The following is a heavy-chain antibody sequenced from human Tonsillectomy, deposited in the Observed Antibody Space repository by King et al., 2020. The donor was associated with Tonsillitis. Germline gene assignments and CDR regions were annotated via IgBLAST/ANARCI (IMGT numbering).Heavy chain of an antibody. D-gene: IGHD4-17*01. V-gene: IGHV4-34*01. Sequence: VQLQQWGAGLLKPSETLSRTCAVYGGSFSGYYWSWIRQPPVKGLEWIGEINHSGSTNYNTSPKSRVTISVDTSKNQVSLKLTSVTAADRAVYYCASRLGDYGDYEFRWFDPWGQGTLVTVSS. CDR1: GGSFSGYY. CDR2: INHSGST. J-gene: IGHJ5*02. CDR3: ASRLGDYGDYEFRWFDP.